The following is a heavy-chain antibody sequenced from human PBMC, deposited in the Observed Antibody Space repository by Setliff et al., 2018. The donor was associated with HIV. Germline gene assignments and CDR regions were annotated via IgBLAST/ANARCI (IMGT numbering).Heavy chain of an antibody. D-gene: IGHD3-16*01. CDR3: AKVFLFGIDVFDI. V-gene: IGHV3-30*02. J-gene: IGHJ3*02. Sequence: PGGSLRLSCAASGFTFSGYGMFWVRQAPGKGLEWVAFIRYDGDNKYYAESVKGRFTISKDNSKNTLYLQMSSLRDEDTAVYYCAKVFLFGIDVFDIWGQGTMVTVSS. CDR2: IRYDGDNK. CDR1: GFTFSGYG.